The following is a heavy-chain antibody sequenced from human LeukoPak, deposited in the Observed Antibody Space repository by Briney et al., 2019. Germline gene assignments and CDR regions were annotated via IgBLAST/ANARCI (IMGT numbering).Heavy chain of an antibody. CDR1: GGSISSHY. CDR2: IYYSGST. J-gene: IGHJ4*02. V-gene: IGHV4-59*11. D-gene: IGHD1-26*01. Sequence: PSQTLSLTCTVSGGSISSHYWSWVRQPPGKGLEWVGYIYYSGSTNYNPSLKSRVSISVDTSKNQFSLKLSSVTAADTAVYYCARVEIYRILDYWGQGTLVTVSS. CDR3: ARVEIYRILDY.